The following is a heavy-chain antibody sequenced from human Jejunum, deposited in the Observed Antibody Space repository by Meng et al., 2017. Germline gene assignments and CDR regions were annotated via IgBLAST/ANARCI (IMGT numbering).Heavy chain of an antibody. J-gene: IGHJ4*02. Sequence: QVQMLESGPGLVKPSETLSLTCTVSGGSITSTTNYWGWIRQPPGKALEWIGSIYYSGSTHYNPSLKSRVIVSIDTSKDQFSLTLTSAAAADTAIYYCARNKTQGFFDIWGQGTLVTVSS. CDR3: ARNKTQGFFDI. CDR1: GGSITSTTNY. D-gene: IGHD1/OR15-1a*01. V-gene: IGHV4-39*01. CDR2: IYYSGST.